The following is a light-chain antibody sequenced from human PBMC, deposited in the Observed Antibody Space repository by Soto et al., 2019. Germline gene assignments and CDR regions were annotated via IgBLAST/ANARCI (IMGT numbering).Light chain of an antibody. CDR3: QYRTT. CDR2: KAS. CDR1: QSISSW. V-gene: IGKV1-5*03. J-gene: IGKJ1*01. Sequence: DIQMTQSPSTLSASVRDRVTITCRASQSISSWLAWYQQKPGKAPKLLIYKASSLESGVPSRFSGSGSGTEFTLTISSLQPDDFATYYCQYRTTFGQGTKVEIK.